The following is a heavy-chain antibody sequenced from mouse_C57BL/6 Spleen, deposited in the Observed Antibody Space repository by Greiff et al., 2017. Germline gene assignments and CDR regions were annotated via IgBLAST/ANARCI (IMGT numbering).Heavy chain of an antibody. V-gene: IGHV3-6*01. J-gene: IGHJ2*01. Sequence: EVKLMESGPGLVKPSQSLSLTCSVTGYSITSGYYWNWIRQFPGNKLEWMGYISYDGSNNYNPSLKNRISITRDTSKNQFFLKLNSVTTEDTATYYCAREGGDYWGQGTTLTGSS. CDR3: AREGGDY. CDR2: ISYDGSN. CDR1: GYSITSGYY.